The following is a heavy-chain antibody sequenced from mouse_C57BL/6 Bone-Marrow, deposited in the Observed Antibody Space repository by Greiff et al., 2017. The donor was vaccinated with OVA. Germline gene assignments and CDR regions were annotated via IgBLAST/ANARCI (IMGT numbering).Heavy chain of an antibody. CDR1: GFTFSSYS. J-gene: IGHJ2*01. CDR3: ERVTHYFDY. CDR2: ISNGGSYT. V-gene: IGHV5-4*03. Sequence: EVKLVESGGGLVKPGGSLKLSCAASGFTFSSYSMSWVRQTPEKRLVWFATISNGGSYTYYQDNVKGRFTISRDNAKNNLYLQMSHLKSEDTAMYYYERVTHYFDYWGQGTTLTVSS. D-gene: IGHD2-1*01.